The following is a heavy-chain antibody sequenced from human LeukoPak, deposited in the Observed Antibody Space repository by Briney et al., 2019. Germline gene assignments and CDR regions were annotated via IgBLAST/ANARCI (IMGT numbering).Heavy chain of an antibody. CDR1: GFTFDDYA. D-gene: IGHD6-19*01. CDR3: AKDMSSGGIAVAGLGAFDI. V-gene: IGHV3-9*01. Sequence: GGSLRLSYAASGFTFDDYAMHWVRQAPGKGLEWVSGISWNSGSIGYADSVKGRFTISRDNAKNSLYLQMNSLRAEDTALYYCAKDMSSGGIAVAGLGAFDIWGQGTMVTVSS. CDR2: ISWNSGSI. J-gene: IGHJ3*02.